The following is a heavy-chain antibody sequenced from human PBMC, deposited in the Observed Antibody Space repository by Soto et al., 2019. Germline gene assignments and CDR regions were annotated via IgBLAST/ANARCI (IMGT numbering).Heavy chain of an antibody. CDR1: GLTFSSYW. J-gene: IGHJ4*02. CDR2: IKQDGSEK. CDR3: ASHYYDSSGYLSPQFDY. Sequence: HPGGSLRLSCAASGLTFSSYWMIWVRQAPGKGLEWVANIKQDGSEKYYVDSVKGRFTISRDNAKNSLYLQMNSLRAEDTAVYYCASHYYDSSGYLSPQFDYWGQGTLVTVSS. D-gene: IGHD3-22*01. V-gene: IGHV3-7*03.